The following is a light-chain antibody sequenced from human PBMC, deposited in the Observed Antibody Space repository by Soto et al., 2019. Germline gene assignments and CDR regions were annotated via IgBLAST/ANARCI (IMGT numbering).Light chain of an antibody. Sequence: QSVLTQPPSVSGAPGQRVTISCTGGASNIGANYDVHRYQQLPGTAPKLLIYGTSNRPSGVPDRFSGSKSGTSASLAITGRQAEEDAHYFCQSYDLTLGDFWVFGGGTKLTVL. CDR2: GTS. CDR1: ASNIGANYD. CDR3: QSYDLTLGDFWV. V-gene: IGLV1-40*01. J-gene: IGLJ3*02.